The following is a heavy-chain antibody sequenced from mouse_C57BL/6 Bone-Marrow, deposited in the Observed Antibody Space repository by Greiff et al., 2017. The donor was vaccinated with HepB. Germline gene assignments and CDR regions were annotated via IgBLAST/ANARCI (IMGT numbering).Heavy chain of an antibody. CDR1: GYTFTSYW. Sequence: QVQLQHPGAELVKPGASVKLSCKASGYTFTSYWMHWVKQRPGQGLEWIGMIHPNSGSTNYNEKFKSKATLTVDKSSSTAYMQLSSLTSEDSAVYYCARSYDGNAMDYWGQGTSVTVSS. CDR3: ARSYDGNAMDY. D-gene: IGHD2-3*01. CDR2: IHPNSGST. J-gene: IGHJ4*01. V-gene: IGHV1-64*01.